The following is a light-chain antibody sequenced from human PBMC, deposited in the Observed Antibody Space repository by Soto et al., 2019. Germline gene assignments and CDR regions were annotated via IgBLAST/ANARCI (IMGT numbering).Light chain of an antibody. CDR1: SSDVGAYDF. V-gene: IGLV2-14*01. CDR2: DVS. Sequence: QSALTQPASVSGSPGQSITISCTGTSSDVGAYDFVSWYQQHPDKAPKLMIYDVSTRPSGVSDRFSGSKSGNTASLTISGLLAEDEADYYCTSYTSSNTLYVFGTGTKVTVL. CDR3: TSYTSSNTLYV. J-gene: IGLJ1*01.